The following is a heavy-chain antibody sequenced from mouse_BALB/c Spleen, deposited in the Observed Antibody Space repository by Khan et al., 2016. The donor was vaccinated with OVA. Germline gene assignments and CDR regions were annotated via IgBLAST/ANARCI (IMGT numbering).Heavy chain of an antibody. Sequence: EVELVESGGDLVKPGGSLKLSCAASGFTFSSYSLSWVRQIPDKRLEWVATMSSGGDYTYYPDGVKGRFTISRDNAKNTLYLQMSSLKSEDTAMYYCASHLTGSFAFWGQGTLATVSA. CDR3: ASHLTGSFAF. J-gene: IGHJ3*01. D-gene: IGHD4-1*01. CDR1: GFTFSSYS. V-gene: IGHV5-6*01. CDR2: MSSGGDYT.